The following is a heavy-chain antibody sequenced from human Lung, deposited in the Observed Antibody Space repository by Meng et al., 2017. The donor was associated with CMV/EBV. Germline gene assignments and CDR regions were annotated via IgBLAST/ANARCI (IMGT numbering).Heavy chain of an antibody. D-gene: IGHD3-22*01. CDR2: IRFDGTNK. Sequence: GGSLRLXCAASGFTFSSYAMHWVRQAPGKGLEWVANIRFDGTNKYHADSVKGRFTIPRDNSKNTLYLQMNSLRAEDTAVYYCAKRGDSSGTYAMDVWGQGXTVTVSS. J-gene: IGHJ6*02. CDR3: AKRGDSSGTYAMDV. V-gene: IGHV3-30*02. CDR1: GFTFSSYA.